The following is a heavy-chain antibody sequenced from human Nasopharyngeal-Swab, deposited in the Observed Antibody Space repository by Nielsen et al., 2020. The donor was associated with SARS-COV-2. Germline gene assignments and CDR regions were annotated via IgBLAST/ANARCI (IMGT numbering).Heavy chain of an antibody. Sequence: SETLSLTCAVSGVSVSSNDWWTWVRQSPGKGLEWIGEVSHSGSINYNPSLKSRVTLSMDKSKRQFSLRLTSVSAADTAVYFCARGDLVVVPSPILGLGPFFYYFYLDVWGKGTTVTVSS. CDR3: ARGDLVVVPSPILGLGPFFYYFYLDV. D-gene: IGHD2-2*01. CDR2: VSHSGSI. CDR1: GVSVSSNDW. J-gene: IGHJ6*03. V-gene: IGHV4-4*02.